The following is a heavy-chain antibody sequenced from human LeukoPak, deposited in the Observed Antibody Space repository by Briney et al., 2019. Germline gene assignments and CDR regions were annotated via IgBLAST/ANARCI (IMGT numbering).Heavy chain of an antibody. CDR1: GDSISSGDYY. CDR3: ARLSPYDSSGYYYEPYFDY. J-gene: IGHJ4*02. V-gene: IGHV4-39*01. CDR2: IYYSGST. D-gene: IGHD3-22*01. Sequence: PSQTLSLTCTVSGDSISSGDYYWSWIRQPPGKGLEWIGSIYYSGSTYYNPSLKSRVTISVDTSKNQFSLKLSSVTAADTAVYYCARLSPYDSSGYYYEPYFDYWGQGTLVTVSS.